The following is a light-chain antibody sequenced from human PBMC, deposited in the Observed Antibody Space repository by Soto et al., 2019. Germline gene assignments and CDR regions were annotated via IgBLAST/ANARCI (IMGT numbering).Light chain of an antibody. CDR1: QSIRSSY. Sequence: EIVLTQSPGTLSLSPGESATLSCRASQSIRSSYLAWYQQKPGQAPRLLIYAASARATGLPDRFSGSGSGTDFTLTISRLEPEDFAMYSWHCQDFGNSPVYSFGQGTKLEI. CDR3: QDFGNSPVYS. J-gene: IGKJ2*01. V-gene: IGKV3-20*01. CDR2: AAS.